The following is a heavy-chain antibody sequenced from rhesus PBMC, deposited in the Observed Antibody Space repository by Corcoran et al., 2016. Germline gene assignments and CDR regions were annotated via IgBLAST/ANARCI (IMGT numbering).Heavy chain of an antibody. D-gene: IGHD3-3*01. Sequence: QVQLQESGPGLVKPSATLSLTCAVSGYSISSGYGWSCIRQPPGKGLEWIGSVGGSSGSTNYNPSIKSRVTISKDTSKNQFSLKLSSATAAATAVYYCARTLDWLVLDYWGHGFRVTVSS. CDR2: VGGSSGST. CDR3: ARTLDWLVLDY. J-gene: IGHJ4*01. V-gene: IGHV4-127*01. CDR1: GYSISSGYG.